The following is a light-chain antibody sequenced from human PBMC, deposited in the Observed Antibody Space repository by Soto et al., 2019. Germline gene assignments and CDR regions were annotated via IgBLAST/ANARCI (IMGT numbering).Light chain of an antibody. J-gene: IGKJ4*01. CDR3: QQYDSYPLT. V-gene: IGKV1-5*03. Sequence: DIQMTQSPSTLSASVGDRVTITCRASQSISSWLAWYQKKPGKPPNLLIYKTSSLESGVPSRFSGSGSGTEFTLTVNSLQPDDFATYYCQQYDSYPLTFGGGTKVEIK. CDR2: KTS. CDR1: QSISSW.